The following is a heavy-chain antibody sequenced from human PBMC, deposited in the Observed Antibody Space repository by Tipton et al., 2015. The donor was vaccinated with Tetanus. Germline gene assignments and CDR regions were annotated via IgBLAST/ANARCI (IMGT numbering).Heavy chain of an antibody. CDR2: IFYNGST. Sequence: LRLSCAASGFTFTDYYWSWIRQPPGKGLEWIGFIFYNGSTYFNPSLKSRVAISVDTSKIQFSLRLTSVTAADTAVYYCARARSASTGLEKGFDTWGQGTLVTVSS. D-gene: IGHD3-9*01. V-gene: IGHV4-59*01. CDR3: ARARSASTGLEKGFDT. J-gene: IGHJ5*02. CDR1: GFTFTDYY.